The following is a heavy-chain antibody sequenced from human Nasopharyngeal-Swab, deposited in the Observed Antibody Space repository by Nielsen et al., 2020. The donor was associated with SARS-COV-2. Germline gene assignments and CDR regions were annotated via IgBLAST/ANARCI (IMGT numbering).Heavy chain of an antibody. D-gene: IGHD2/OR15-2a*01. CDR3: AKDLRGPYFF. Sequence: GGSLRLSCAASGFTFSTHGMHWVRQPPGKGLEWVATIWYDGSNKYYADSVKGRFTISRDNSKNTLFLQTSSLRAEDTAVYYCAKDLRGPYFFWGQGTLVTVSS. CDR1: GFTFSTHG. CDR2: IWYDGSNK. V-gene: IGHV3-33*06. J-gene: IGHJ4*02.